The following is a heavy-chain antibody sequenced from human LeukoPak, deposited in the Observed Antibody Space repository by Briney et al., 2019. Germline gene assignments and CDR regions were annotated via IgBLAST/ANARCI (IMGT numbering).Heavy chain of an antibody. Sequence: GGSLRLSCAASGFPLSSYAMSWVRQAPGKGLEWVSATSSSDAGTYYADSVRGRITISRDNSKNTLYLQMNSLRLEDAAVYFCARAPVTSCRGAYCYPFDYWGQGTQVTVSS. J-gene: IGHJ4*02. CDR3: ARAPVTSCRGAYCYPFDY. CDR2: TSSSDAGT. CDR1: GFPLSSYA. V-gene: IGHV3-23*01. D-gene: IGHD2-21*01.